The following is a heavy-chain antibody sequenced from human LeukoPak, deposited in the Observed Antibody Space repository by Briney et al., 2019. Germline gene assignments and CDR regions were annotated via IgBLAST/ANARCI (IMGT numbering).Heavy chain of an antibody. CDR3: ARCGFDVNSYYYYAMDV. J-gene: IGHJ6*02. Sequence: PGGSLRLSCAASGFTFSSYAMHWVRQAPGKGLEWVAVISYDGSIKYYADSVKGRFTISRDTSKNTLYLQMNSLRAEDTAVYYCARCGFDVNSYYYYAMDVWGQGTTVTVSS. D-gene: IGHD5-12*01. CDR2: ISYDGSIK. CDR1: GFTFSSYA. V-gene: IGHV3-30*14.